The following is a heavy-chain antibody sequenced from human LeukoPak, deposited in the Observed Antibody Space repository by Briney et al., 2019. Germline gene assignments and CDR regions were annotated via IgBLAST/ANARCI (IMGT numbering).Heavy chain of an antibody. CDR1: GGTFSSYA. D-gene: IGHD1-14*01. J-gene: IGHJ6*03. CDR3: ARGIYGRLYNHYYYMDV. Sequence: ASVKVSCKASGGTFSSYAISWVRQAPGQGLEWMGGIIPIFGTANYAQKFQGRVTITADKSTSTAYMELSSLRSEDTAVYYCARGIYGRLYNHYYYMDVWGKGTTVTVSS. CDR2: IIPIFGTA. V-gene: IGHV1-69*06.